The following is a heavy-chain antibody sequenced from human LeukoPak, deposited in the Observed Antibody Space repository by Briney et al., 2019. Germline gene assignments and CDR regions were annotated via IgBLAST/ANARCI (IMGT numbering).Heavy chain of an antibody. V-gene: IGHV4-59*08. CDR2: ICYSGST. J-gene: IGHJ4*02. CDR3: ARQGYSYGYIFDY. D-gene: IGHD5-18*01. Sequence: SETLSLTCTVSGGPISSYYWSWIRQPPGKGLEWIGYICYSGSTNYNPSLKSRVTISVDTSKNQFSLKLSSVTAADTAVYYCARQGYSYGYIFDYWGQGTLVTVSS. CDR1: GGPISSYY.